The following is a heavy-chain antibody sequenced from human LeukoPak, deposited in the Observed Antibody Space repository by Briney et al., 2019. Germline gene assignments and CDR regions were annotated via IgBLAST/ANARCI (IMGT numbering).Heavy chain of an antibody. Sequence: SKTLSLTCAVSGGSISSSNWWSWVRQPPGKGLEWIGEIYHSGSTNYNPSLKSRVTISVDKSKNQFSLKLSSVTAADTAVYYCARDRIAAARGYFDPWGQGTLVTVSS. J-gene: IGHJ5*02. V-gene: IGHV4-4*02. CDR2: IYHSGST. D-gene: IGHD6-13*01. CDR1: GGSISSSNW. CDR3: ARDRIAAARGYFDP.